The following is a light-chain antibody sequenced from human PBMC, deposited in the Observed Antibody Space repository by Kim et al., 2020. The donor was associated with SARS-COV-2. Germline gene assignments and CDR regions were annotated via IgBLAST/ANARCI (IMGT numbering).Light chain of an antibody. V-gene: IGKV4-1*01. CDR2: WAS. Sequence: ATIKCKSSQTALCSSDNKNFLAWYQQKPGQCPKLLINWASTRDSGVPDRFSGSGSGTDFTLTFSSLQAEDVAVYYCQQYCSNPRTFGQGTKVDIK. CDR3: QQYCSNPRT. CDR1: QTALCSSDNKNF. J-gene: IGKJ1*01.